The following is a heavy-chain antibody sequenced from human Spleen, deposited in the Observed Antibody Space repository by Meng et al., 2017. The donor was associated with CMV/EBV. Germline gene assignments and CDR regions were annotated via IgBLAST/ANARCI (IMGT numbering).Heavy chain of an antibody. CDR2: IYSGGST. CDR1: GFTFSSYG. D-gene: IGHD3-10*01. V-gene: IGHV3-53*01. J-gene: IGHJ4*02. Sequence: GGSLRLSCAASGFTFSSYGMHWVRQAPGKGLEWVSVIYSGGSTYYADSVKGRFTISRDNSKNTLYLQMNSLRAEDTAVYYCARDRTGSGSNSDYWGQGTLVTVSS. CDR3: ARDRTGSGSNSDY.